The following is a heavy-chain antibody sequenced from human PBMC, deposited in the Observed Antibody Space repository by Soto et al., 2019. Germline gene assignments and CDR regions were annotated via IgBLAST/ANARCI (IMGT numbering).Heavy chain of an antibody. V-gene: IGHV6-1*01. Sequence: SQTLSLTCAISGDSVSSSSVTWNWIRQSPSRGLEWLGRTYYRSKWYNDYAESVKSRITINPDTSKNQFSLHLNSVTPEDTAVYYCTTGLGSSDHDYWGQGTLVTVSS. D-gene: IGHD3-22*01. CDR2: TYYRSKWYN. CDR3: TTGLGSSDHDY. J-gene: IGHJ4*02. CDR1: GDSVSSSSVT.